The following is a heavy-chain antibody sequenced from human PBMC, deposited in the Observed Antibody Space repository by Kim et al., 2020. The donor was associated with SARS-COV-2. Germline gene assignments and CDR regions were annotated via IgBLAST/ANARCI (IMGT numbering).Heavy chain of an antibody. Sequence: GGSLRLSCSASGFIFSNFGMHWVRQAPGKGLEYVSVINSNGDRTYYADSVKGRFTISRDSSKNTLYLQMSSLRPEDTAVYYCVKGGCSGTSCYPIAMDVWGQGTTVTVSS. CDR3: VKGGCSGTSCYPIAMDV. CDR2: INSNGDRT. V-gene: IGHV3-64D*06. CDR1: GFIFSNFG. D-gene: IGHD2-2*01. J-gene: IGHJ6*02.